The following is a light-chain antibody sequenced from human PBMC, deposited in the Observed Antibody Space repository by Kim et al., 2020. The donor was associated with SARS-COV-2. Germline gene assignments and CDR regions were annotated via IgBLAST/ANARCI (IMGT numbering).Light chain of an antibody. Sequence: LSLSPGDTSTLSCSASQGVSKYLPWYQQKPGQAPRLLIYEASNRAAGIPARFSGSGSGTDFTLTISRLEPGDSAVYFCKQRGSFGQGTRLELK. CDR2: EAS. J-gene: IGKJ5*01. CDR1: QGVSKY. CDR3: KQRGS. V-gene: IGKV3-11*01.